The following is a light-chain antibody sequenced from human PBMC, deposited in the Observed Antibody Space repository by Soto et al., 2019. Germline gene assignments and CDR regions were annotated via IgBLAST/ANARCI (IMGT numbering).Light chain of an antibody. J-gene: IGLJ2*01. V-gene: IGLV3-21*04. CDR1: DIGRRS. CDR3: QVWDSDSEHVV. CDR2: YDN. Sequence: SYELTQPPSVSVAPGKTAALTCGGNDIGRRSVHWYQQKPGQAPVLVIYYDNARPSAIPDRFSGSNSGHTATMTISRVEAGDEADYYCQVWDSDSEHVVFGGGTKLTVL.